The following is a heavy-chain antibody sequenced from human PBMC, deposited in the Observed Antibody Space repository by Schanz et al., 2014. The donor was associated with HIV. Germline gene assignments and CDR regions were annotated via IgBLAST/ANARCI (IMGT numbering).Heavy chain of an antibody. CDR3: ARRRADQKTFDY. J-gene: IGHJ4*02. Sequence: EVQLVETGGGLIQPGGSLRLSCAVSGFTISSNYMSWVRQAPGKGLEWVANINHDGSVKGYLASVKGRVTISRDNAKNSLYLQMNSLRVEDTALFYCARRRADQKTFDYWGQGALVTVSS. D-gene: IGHD2-2*01. CDR2: INHDGSVK. V-gene: IGHV3-7*01. CDR1: GFTISSNY.